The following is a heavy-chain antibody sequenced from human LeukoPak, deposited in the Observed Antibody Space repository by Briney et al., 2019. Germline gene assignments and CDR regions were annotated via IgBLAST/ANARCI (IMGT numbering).Heavy chain of an antibody. CDR2: ISGSGGST. D-gene: IGHD3-9*01. CDR3: AKGGYYYILTGYVDY. V-gene: IGHV3-23*01. J-gene: IGHJ4*02. CDR1: GFTFSSYA. Sequence: RGSLRLSCAASGFTFSSYAMSWVRQAPGKGLEWVSAISGSGGSTYYADSVKGRFTISRDNSKNTLYLQMNSLRAEDTAVYYCAKGGYYYILTGYVDYGCQGTLVTVSS.